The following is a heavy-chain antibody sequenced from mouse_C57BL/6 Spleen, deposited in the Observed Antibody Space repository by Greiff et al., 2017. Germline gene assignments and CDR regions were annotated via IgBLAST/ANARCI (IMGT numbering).Heavy chain of an antibody. CDR2: IDPANGNT. V-gene: IGHV14-3*01. J-gene: IGHJ2*01. CDR1: GFNIKNTY. Sequence: VQLQQSVAELVRPGASVKLSCTASGFNIKNTYMPWVKQRPEQGLEWIGRIDPANGNTTYAPKFQGKATITADTSSNTAYLQLSSLTSEDTAIYYCARSDYWGQGTTLTVSS. CDR3: ARSDY.